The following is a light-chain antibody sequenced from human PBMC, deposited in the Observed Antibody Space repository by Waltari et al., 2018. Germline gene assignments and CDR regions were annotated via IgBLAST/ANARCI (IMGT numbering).Light chain of an antibody. CDR3: LQDYNNPLT. CDR1: QGIRND. J-gene: IGKJ4*01. CDR2: AES. V-gene: IGKV1-6*01. Sequence: AIQMTQSPSSLSASVGDRVTITGRASQGIRNDLGWYQQKPGKAPKLLIYAESSLQSGVPSSLSGSGSGTDFTLPISGLQPEDFATYYCLQDYNNPLTFGGGTRVEIK.